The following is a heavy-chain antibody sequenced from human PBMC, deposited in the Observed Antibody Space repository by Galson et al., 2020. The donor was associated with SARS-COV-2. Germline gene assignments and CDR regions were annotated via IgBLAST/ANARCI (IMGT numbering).Heavy chain of an antibody. V-gene: IGHV3-11*04. Sequence: NSGGSLRLSCAASGFTFSDYYMSWVRQAPGKGLEWLSYISSSGSPISSADSVTGRFTIPRDNAKNSLYLQMNTLRAEDTAVYYCARDRGSGYDFKTGYGMDVWGQGTTVTVS. CDR2: ISSSGSPI. J-gene: IGHJ6*02. D-gene: IGHD5-12*01. CDR1: GFTFSDYY. CDR3: ARDRGSGYDFKTGYGMDV.